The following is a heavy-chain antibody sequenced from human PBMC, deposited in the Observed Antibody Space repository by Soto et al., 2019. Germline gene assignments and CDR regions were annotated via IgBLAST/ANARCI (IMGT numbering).Heavy chain of an antibody. J-gene: IGHJ4*02. CDR1: GYTFSKYA. V-gene: IGHV1-3*01. Sequence: ASVKVSCKASGYTFSKYAMQWVRLALGQRPEWMGWINCGNGNTKYSEKFRDRFTITRDTSASTAYVELSSLRSEDTAVYYCARAVAVAADFDYWGQGTLVTVSS. D-gene: IGHD6-19*01. CDR2: INCGNGNT. CDR3: ARAVAVAADFDY.